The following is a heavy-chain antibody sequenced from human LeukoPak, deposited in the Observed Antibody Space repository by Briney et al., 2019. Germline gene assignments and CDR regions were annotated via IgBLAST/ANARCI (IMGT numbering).Heavy chain of an antibody. J-gene: IGHJ5*02. CDR3: ARQLFCSGGSCYPRWFDP. D-gene: IGHD2-15*01. CDR1: GGSISSSSYY. Sequence: SETLSLTCTVSGGSISSSSYYWGWIRQPPGKGLEWIGSIYYSGSAYYNSPLKSRVTVSVDTSKNQFSLKLSSVTAADTALYYCARQLFCSGGSCYPRWFDPWGQGTLVTVSS. CDR2: IYYSGSA. V-gene: IGHV4-39*01.